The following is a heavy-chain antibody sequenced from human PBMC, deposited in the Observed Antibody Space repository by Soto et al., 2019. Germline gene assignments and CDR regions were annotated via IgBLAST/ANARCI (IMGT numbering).Heavy chain of an antibody. J-gene: IGHJ4*02. V-gene: IGHV3-43D*03. CDR1: GFTFDDYA. CDR3: AKGDRMTTVTTLDY. D-gene: IGHD4-17*01. Sequence: GGSLRLSCAASGFTFDDYAMHWVRQAPGKGLEWVSLISWDGGSTYYADSVKGRFTISRDNSKNSLYLQMNSLRAEDTALYYCAKGDRMTTVTTLDYWGQGTLVTVSS. CDR2: ISWDGGST.